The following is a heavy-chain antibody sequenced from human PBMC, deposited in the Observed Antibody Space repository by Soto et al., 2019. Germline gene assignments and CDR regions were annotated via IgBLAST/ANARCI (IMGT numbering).Heavy chain of an antibody. CDR2: IRRKANSYTT. CDR3: AMLGGWSGGSSGMDV. CDR1: GLIFSDYH. J-gene: IGHJ6*02. Sequence: EVQLVESGGGLVQPGGSLRLSCAASGLIFSDYHMDWVRQAPGKGLEWVGRIRRKANSYTTEYAASVKGRFTISRDDSKNSLYSQIKSLKSEDTAVYYCAMLGGWSGGSSGMDVWGQGTTVPVSS. D-gene: IGHD6-19*01. V-gene: IGHV3-72*01.